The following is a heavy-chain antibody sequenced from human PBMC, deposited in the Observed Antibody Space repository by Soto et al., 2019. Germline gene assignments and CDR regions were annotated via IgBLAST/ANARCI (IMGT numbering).Heavy chain of an antibody. Sequence: SETLSLTCTVSGGSISSSSYYWGWIRQPPGKGLEWIGSIYYSGSTYYNPSLKSRVTISVDTSKNQFSLKLSSVTAADTAVYYCARGGGEIAARTVGFDYWGQGTQVTVS. CDR3: ARGGGEIAARTVGFDY. V-gene: IGHV4-39*01. D-gene: IGHD6-6*01. J-gene: IGHJ4*02. CDR1: GGSISSSSYY. CDR2: IYYSGST.